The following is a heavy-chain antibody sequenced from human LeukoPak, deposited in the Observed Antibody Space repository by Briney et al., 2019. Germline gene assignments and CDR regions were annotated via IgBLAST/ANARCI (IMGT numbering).Heavy chain of an antibody. D-gene: IGHD6-19*01. CDR3: ARERMYSSGWYSGNYFDY. V-gene: IGHV4-34*01. Sequence: SQTLSLTCAVYGGSFSGYYWSWIRQPPGKGLEWIGEINHSGSTNYTPSLKSRVTISVDTSKNQFSLKLSSVTAADTAVYYCARERMYSSGWYSGNYFDYWGQGTLVNVSS. CDR2: INHSGST. J-gene: IGHJ4*02. CDR1: GGSFSGYY.